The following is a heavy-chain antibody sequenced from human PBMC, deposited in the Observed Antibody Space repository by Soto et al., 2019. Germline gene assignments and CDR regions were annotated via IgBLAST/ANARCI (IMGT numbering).Heavy chain of an antibody. CDR1: GYTFTNYG. CDR2: TSDYNGNT. V-gene: IGHV1-18*04. Sequence: ASVKVSCKASGYTFTNYGISWVRQAPGQGLEWMGWTSDYNGNTNYAQKFQGRVTLTTDTSTSTAYMELRSLRSDDTAVYYCARGGGIYSISWPLDYWGQGTLVTVSS. J-gene: IGHJ4*02. D-gene: IGHD6-13*01. CDR3: ARGGGIYSISWPLDY.